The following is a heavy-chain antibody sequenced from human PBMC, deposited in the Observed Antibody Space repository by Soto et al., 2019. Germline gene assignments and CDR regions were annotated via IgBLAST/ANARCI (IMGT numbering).Heavy chain of an antibody. D-gene: IGHD4-17*01. CDR2: IYYSGST. Sequence: QLQLQESGPGLVKPSETLSLTCTVSGGSISSSSYYWGWIRQPPGKGLEWIGSIYYSGSTYYNPSLKSRATISVDTSKNQFSLKLSSVTAADTAVYYCAGTTTVTTGDYFDYWGQGTLVTVSS. CDR3: AGTTTVTTGDYFDY. CDR1: GGSISSSSYY. J-gene: IGHJ4*02. V-gene: IGHV4-39*01.